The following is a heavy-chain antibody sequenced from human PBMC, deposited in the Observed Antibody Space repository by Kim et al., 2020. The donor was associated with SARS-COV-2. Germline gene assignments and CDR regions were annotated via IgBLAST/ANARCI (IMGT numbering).Heavy chain of an antibody. V-gene: IGHV3-23*01. CDR2: ISGSGGST. Sequence: GASLRLSCAASGFTFSSYAMSWVRQAPGKGLEWVSAISGSGGSTYYADSVKGRFTISRDNSKNTLYLQMNSLRAEDTAVYYCAKGSTIFGVVRLLAPRPNWFDPWGQGTLVTVSS. D-gene: IGHD3-3*01. CDR1: GFTFSSYA. CDR3: AKGSTIFGVVRLLAPRPNWFDP. J-gene: IGHJ5*02.